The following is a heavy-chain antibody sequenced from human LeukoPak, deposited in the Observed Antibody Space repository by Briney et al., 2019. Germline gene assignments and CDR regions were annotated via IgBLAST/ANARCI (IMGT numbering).Heavy chain of an antibody. CDR3: AKDPSRRVRGGQEFDY. J-gene: IGHJ4*02. Sequence: GGSLRLSCAASGFTFDDYAVHWVWQAPGKGLEWVSGISWNSGSIGYADSVKGRFTISRDNAKNSLYLQMNSLRAEDTALYYCAKDPSRRVRGGQEFDYWGQGTLVTVSS. V-gene: IGHV3-9*01. D-gene: IGHD3-10*01. CDR1: GFTFDDYA. CDR2: ISWNSGSI.